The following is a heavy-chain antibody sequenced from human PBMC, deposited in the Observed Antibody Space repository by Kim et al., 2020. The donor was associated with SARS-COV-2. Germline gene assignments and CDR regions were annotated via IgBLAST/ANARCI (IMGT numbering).Heavy chain of an antibody. CDR2: ISSSSSTR. D-gene: IGHD3-10*01. V-gene: IGHV3-48*04. Sequence: GGSLRLSCAASGFTFSSYSMNWVRQAPGKGLEWVSYISSSSSTRDYADSVKGRFTISRDNAKNSLYLQMNSLRAEDTAVYYCARGVPWFDPWGQGTLVTVSS. CDR3: ARGVPWFDP. J-gene: IGHJ5*02. CDR1: GFTFSSYS.